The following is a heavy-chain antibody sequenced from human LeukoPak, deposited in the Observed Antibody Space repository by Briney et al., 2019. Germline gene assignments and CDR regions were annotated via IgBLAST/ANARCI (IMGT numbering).Heavy chain of an antibody. D-gene: IGHD5-12*01. CDR1: GGSVSSGSYY. V-gene: IGHV4-61*01. CDR2: IYYSGST. Sequence: SETLSLTCTVSGGSVSSGSYYWSWIRQPPGKGLEWIGYIYYSGSTNYNPSLKSRVTISVDTSKNQFSLKLSSVTAADTAVYYCARWEWLRTCGMDVWGQGTTVTVSS. CDR3: ARWEWLRTCGMDV. J-gene: IGHJ6*02.